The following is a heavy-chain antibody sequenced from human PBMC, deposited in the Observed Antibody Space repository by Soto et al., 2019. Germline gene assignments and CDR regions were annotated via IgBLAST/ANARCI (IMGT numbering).Heavy chain of an antibody. D-gene: IGHD3-22*01. CDR2: IYHSGST. V-gene: IGHV4-4*02. CDR3: ARDVRYYDSSGYYYYYYGMDV. J-gene: IGHJ6*02. Sequence: QVQLQESGPGLVKPSGTLSLTCAVSGGSISSSNWWSWVRQPPGKGLEWIGEIYHSGSTNYNPSLQSRVTISVDTSTNQFSLTLSSVTAADTAVYYCARDVRYYDSSGYYYYYYGMDVWGQGTTVTVSS. CDR1: GGSISSSNW.